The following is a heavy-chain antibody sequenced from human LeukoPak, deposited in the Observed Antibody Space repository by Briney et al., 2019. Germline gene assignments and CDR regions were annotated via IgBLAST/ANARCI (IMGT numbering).Heavy chain of an antibody. Sequence: SETPSLTCAVSGGSLSGGGYSWGWVRQPPGTGLEWLGYIYYSGSTYYNPSLKSRVTISVDTSKNQFSLKLSSVTAADTAVYYCAREVSARVYYFDYWGQGTLVTVSS. CDR3: AREVSARVYYFDY. J-gene: IGHJ4*02. CDR2: IYYSGST. V-gene: IGHV4-30-4*07. D-gene: IGHD2-8*01. CDR1: GGSLSGGGYS.